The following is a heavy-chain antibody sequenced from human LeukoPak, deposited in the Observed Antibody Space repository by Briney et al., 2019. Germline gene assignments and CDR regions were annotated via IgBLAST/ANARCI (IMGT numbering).Heavy chain of an antibody. D-gene: IGHD3-3*01. CDR1: GFTVSSNH. Sequence: GGSLRLSCAASGFTVSSNHMSWVRQAPGKGLEWVSVIYSGGSTYYADSVKGRFTISRDNSKNTLYLQMNSLRAEDTAVYYCARGVERFLEWLFSYYYYGMDVWGQGTTVTVSS. CDR3: ARGVERFLEWLFSYYYYGMDV. V-gene: IGHV3-66*01. J-gene: IGHJ6*02. CDR2: IYSGGST.